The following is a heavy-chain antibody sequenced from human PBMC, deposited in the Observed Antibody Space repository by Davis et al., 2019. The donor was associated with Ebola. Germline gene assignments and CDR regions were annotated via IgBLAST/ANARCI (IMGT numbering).Heavy chain of an antibody. Sequence: SETLSLTCTVSGGSISSYYWSWIRQPPGKGLEWIGYIYYSGSTNYNPSLKSRVTISVDTSKNQFSLKLSSVTAADTAVYYCARLGVWYQLLAGWFDPWGQGTLVTVSP. CDR2: IYYSGST. CDR3: ARLGVWYQLLAGWFDP. D-gene: IGHD2-2*01. V-gene: IGHV4-59*08. CDR1: GGSISSYY. J-gene: IGHJ5*02.